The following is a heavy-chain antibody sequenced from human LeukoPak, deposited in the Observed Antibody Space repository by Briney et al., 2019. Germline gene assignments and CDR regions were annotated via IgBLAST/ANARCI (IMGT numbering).Heavy chain of an antibody. J-gene: IGHJ6*02. CDR2: IYYSGST. CDR3: ARTSRHFYGSGSNLTPWPADMDV. Sequence: SETLSLTCSVSGGSINSYYWTWIRQPPGKGLEWIGYIYYSGSTHYNPSLNSRVTISMDTSKNHFSLKLSSVTAADTAIYYCARTSRHFYGSGSNLTPWPADMDVWGQGTKVTVSS. CDR1: GGSINSYY. D-gene: IGHD3-10*01. V-gene: IGHV4-59*01.